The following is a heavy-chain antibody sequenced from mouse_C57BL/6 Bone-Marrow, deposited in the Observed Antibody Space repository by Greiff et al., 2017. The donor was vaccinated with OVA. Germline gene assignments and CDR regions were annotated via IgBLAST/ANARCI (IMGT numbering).Heavy chain of an antibody. Sequence: EVKLVESEGGLVQPGSSMKLSCTASGFTFSDYYMAWVRQVPEKGLEWVANINYDGSSTYYLDSLKSRFIISRDNAKNILYLQMSSLKSEDTATYYCAREGSHWYFDVWGTGTTVTVSS. D-gene: IGHD1-1*01. J-gene: IGHJ1*03. CDR2: INYDGSST. V-gene: IGHV5-16*01. CDR3: AREGSHWYFDV. CDR1: GFTFSDYY.